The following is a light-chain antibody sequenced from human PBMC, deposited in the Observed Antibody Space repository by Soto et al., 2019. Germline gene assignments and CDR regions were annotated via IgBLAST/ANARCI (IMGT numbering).Light chain of an antibody. CDR1: QTVLSTSNNRDY. CDR2: WAS. V-gene: IGKV4-1*01. J-gene: IGKJ4*01. CDR3: QHYLDFPLT. Sequence: DIVMTQSPDSLAVSLGERATINCKSSQTVLSTSNNRDYLAWYQQKPGQPPKLLINWASTRLSGVPDRFSGSGSGTDFTLTISSLRAEDVAVYYCQHYLDFPLTFGGGTSVEIK.